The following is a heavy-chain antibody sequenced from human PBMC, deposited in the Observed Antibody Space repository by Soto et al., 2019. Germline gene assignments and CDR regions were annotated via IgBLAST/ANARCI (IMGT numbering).Heavy chain of an antibody. D-gene: IGHD2-21*01. CDR1: EGSIMGFA. Sequence: SQTHCHPRTVAEGSIMGFARSWILQSPGKGLEWIGYIYYSGSTTYNPSLKSRVTISVDTSKHQFSLKLSSVPTADTAVYYCAIYRGSGTLAYWGQGTLVPVSS. CDR3: AIYRGSGTLAY. CDR2: IYYSGST. V-gene: IGHV4-59*01. J-gene: IGHJ4*02.